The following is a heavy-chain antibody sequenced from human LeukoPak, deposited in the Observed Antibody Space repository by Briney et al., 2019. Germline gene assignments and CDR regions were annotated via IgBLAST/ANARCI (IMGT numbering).Heavy chain of an antibody. V-gene: IGHV4-59*01. CDR3: ARNRGFCSGGSCYGWFDP. Sequence: PSETLSLTCTVSGVSINTYYLSWIRQPPGRGLEWIGYVYYGGSTNYNPSLKSRVTISADTSKNQFSLKLSSVTAADTAVYYCARNRGFCSGGSCYGWFDPWGQGTLVIVSS. CDR1: GVSINTYY. J-gene: IGHJ5*02. D-gene: IGHD2-15*01. CDR2: VYYGGST.